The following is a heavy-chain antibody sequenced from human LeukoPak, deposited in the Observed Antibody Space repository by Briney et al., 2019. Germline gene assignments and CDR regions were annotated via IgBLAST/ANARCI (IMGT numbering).Heavy chain of an antibody. CDR2: ISSSSSYI. D-gene: IGHD3-10*01. J-gene: IGHJ3*02. Sequence: GGSLRLSCAASGFTFSSYGMNWVRQAPGKGLEWVSSISSSSSYIYYADSVKGRFTISRDNAKNSLYLQMNSLRAEDTAVYYCAGLLWFGELLYGAFDIWGQGTMVTVSS. CDR1: GFTFSSYG. V-gene: IGHV3-21*01. CDR3: AGLLWFGELLYGAFDI.